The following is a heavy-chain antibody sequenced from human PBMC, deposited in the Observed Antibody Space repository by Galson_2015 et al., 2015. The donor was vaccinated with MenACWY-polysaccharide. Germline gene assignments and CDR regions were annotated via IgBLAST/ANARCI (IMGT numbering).Heavy chain of an antibody. CDR1: GFTFSSYW. J-gene: IGHJ4*02. V-gene: IGHV3-74*01. Sequence: SLRLSCAASGFTFSSYWMHWVRLVPGKGLEWVSRISSDGSSTSYADSVKGRFTISRDNAKNKLHLQMNSLRVEDTAVYYCARVYWCYSNDCHHPYYFDYWGQGTLVTVSS. CDR2: ISSDGSST. CDR3: ARVYWCYSNDCHHPYYFDY. D-gene: IGHD2-8*01.